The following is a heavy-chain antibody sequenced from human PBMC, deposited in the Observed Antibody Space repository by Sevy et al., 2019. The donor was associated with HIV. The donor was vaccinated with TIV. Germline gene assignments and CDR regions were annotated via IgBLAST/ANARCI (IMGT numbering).Heavy chain of an antibody. CDR3: AKDPRPYGDNVEGFDF. CDR2: ISYDESTQ. V-gene: IGHV3-30*18. CDR1: GFTLSTHV. D-gene: IGHD4-17*01. J-gene: IGHJ4*02. Sequence: GGSLRLPCEVSGFTLSTHVMYWVRQAPGKGLEWVAGISYDESTQYYGDSVKGRFTVSRDNSKNTLFLQMHSLRPEDTAVYYCAKDPRPYGDNVEGFDFWGQGTLVIVSS.